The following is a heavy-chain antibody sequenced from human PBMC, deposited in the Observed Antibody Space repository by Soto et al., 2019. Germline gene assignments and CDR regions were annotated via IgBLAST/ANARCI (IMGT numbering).Heavy chain of an antibody. CDR1: GGTFSSYA. V-gene: IGHV1-69*05. Sequence: QVQLVQSGAEVKKPGSSVKVSCKASGGTFSSYAISWVRQAPGQGLEWMGGIIPIFGTANYAQKFQGRVTITXXEXTXXAYMELSSLRSEDTAVYYCARGPSHRYDFWSGYSKWGQGTLVTVSS. D-gene: IGHD3-3*01. CDR2: IIPIFGTA. J-gene: IGHJ4*02. CDR3: ARGPSHRYDFWSGYSK.